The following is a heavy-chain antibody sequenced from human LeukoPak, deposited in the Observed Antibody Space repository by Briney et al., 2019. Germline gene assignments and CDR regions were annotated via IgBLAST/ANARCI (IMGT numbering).Heavy chain of an antibody. J-gene: IGHJ3*02. D-gene: IGHD3-22*01. CDR2: IYHSGST. CDR1: GYSISSGYY. CDR3: AGSMIVVVTHAFDI. Sequence: SETLSLTCAVSGYSISSGYYWGWIRQPPGKGLEWIGSIYHSGSTYYNPSLKSRVTISVDTSKNQFSLKLSSVTAADPAVYYCAGSMIVVVTHAFDIWGQGTMVTVSS. V-gene: IGHV4-38-2*01.